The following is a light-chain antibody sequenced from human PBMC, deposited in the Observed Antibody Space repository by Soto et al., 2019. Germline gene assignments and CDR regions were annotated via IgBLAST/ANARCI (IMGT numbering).Light chain of an antibody. CDR2: DAS. CDR3: QRRSNWPT. V-gene: IGKV3-11*01. J-gene: IGKJ4*01. Sequence: EIVLTQSPATLSLSPGESATLSCRASQSVSSYLAWYQQKPGQAPRLLIYDASNRATGIPARFSGSGSGTDFTPTISSLEPEDFPVYSCQRRSNWPTFGGGTKVDIK. CDR1: QSVSSY.